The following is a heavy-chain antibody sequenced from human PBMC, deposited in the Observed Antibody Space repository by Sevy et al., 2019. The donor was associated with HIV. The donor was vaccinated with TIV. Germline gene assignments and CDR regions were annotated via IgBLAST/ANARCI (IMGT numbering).Heavy chain of an antibody. J-gene: IGHJ4*02. D-gene: IGHD6-19*01. CDR1: GFTFGDYA. V-gene: IGHV3-49*03. Sequence: GGSLRLSCTASGFTFGDYAMSWFRQAPGKGLEWVGFIKTKTYSGTTEYAASVKGRFIISRDDSKNIAYLQMNSLKTEDTAVYYCTRDLYGSGWFYFDYWGQGTLVTVSS. CDR2: IKTKTYSGTT. CDR3: TRDLYGSGWFYFDY.